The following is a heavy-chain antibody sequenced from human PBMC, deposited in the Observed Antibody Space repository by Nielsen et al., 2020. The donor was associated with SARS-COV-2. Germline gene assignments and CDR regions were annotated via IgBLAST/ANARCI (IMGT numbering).Heavy chain of an antibody. Sequence: GESLKISCAASGFSVSDDYMNWVRQAPGKGLEWVSSMYSGGTTDYADSVKGRFTISRDISKNTVFLHMSSLRAEDTAVYLCVRSTAMIDFDHWGQGTLVTVSS. V-gene: IGHV3-53*01. D-gene: IGHD3-22*01. CDR1: GFSVSDDY. J-gene: IGHJ4*02. CDR2: MYSGGTT. CDR3: VRSTAMIDFDH.